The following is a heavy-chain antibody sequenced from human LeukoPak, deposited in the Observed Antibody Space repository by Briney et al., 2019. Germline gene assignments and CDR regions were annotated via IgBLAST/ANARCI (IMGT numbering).Heavy chain of an antibody. CDR1: GYTFTGYY. V-gene: IGHV1-2*02. CDR3: ARGGMEWLLRTDDAFDI. J-gene: IGHJ3*02. D-gene: IGHD3-3*01. CDR2: INPNNGGT. Sequence: EASVKVSCKASGYTFTGYYMHWVRQAPGRGLEWMGWINPNNGGTNYAQKFQGRVTLTRDTSISTAYVELSMLTSDDTAVYYCARGGMEWLLRTDDAFDIWGQGTMVTVSS.